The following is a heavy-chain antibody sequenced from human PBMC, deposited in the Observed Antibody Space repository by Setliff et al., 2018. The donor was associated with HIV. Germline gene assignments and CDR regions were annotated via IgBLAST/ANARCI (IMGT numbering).Heavy chain of an antibody. CDR2: IYHSGST. CDR3: ARSPPGIAVAGLLDY. Sequence: PSETLSLTCTVSGYSISSGYYWGWIRQPPGKGLEWIGSIYHSGSTYYNPSLKSRVTISVDTSKNQFSLKLSSVTAADTAVYYCARSPPGIAVAGLLDYWGQGTLVTVSS. CDR1: GYSISSGYY. D-gene: IGHD6-19*01. V-gene: IGHV4-38-2*02. J-gene: IGHJ4*02.